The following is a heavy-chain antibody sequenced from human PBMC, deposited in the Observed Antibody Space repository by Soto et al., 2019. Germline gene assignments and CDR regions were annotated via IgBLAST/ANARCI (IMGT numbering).Heavy chain of an antibody. CDR2: IGTAGDP. CDR1: GFTFSSYD. V-gene: IGHV3-13*05. D-gene: IGHD6-19*01. J-gene: IGHJ6*02. Sequence: PGGSLRLSCAASGFTFSSYDMHWVRQATGKGLEWVSAIGTAGDPYYPGSVKGRFTISRENAKNSLYLQMNSLRAGDTAVYYCARALIAVAALDYYYYGMDVWGQGTTVTVSS. CDR3: ARALIAVAALDYYYYGMDV.